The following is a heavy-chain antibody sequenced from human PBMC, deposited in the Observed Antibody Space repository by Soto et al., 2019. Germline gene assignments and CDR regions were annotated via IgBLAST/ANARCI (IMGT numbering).Heavy chain of an antibody. D-gene: IGHD3-9*01. CDR2: ISGYNGNT. V-gene: IGHV1-18*01. Sequence: ASVKVSCKASGYTFTNHGVSWVRQAPGRGLEWMGWISGYNGNTDYAQKFKGRITMTTDTSTSTIYMELRNLRSDDTAVYYCARENLKWFDPWGQGTLVTVSS. CDR1: GYTFTNHG. J-gene: IGHJ5*02. CDR3: ARENLKWFDP.